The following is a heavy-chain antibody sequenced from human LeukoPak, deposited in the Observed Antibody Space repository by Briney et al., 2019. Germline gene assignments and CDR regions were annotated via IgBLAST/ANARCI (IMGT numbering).Heavy chain of an antibody. Sequence: GRSLRLSCAASGFTFSSYAMHWVRQAPGKGLEWVAVISYDGSNKYYADSVKGRFTISRDNSKNTLYLQMNSLRAEDTAVYYCARGSYSSGWYVDYWGQGTLVTVSS. V-gene: IGHV3-30-3*01. CDR2: ISYDGSNK. CDR3: ARGSYSSGWYVDY. J-gene: IGHJ4*02. CDR1: GFTFSSYA. D-gene: IGHD6-19*01.